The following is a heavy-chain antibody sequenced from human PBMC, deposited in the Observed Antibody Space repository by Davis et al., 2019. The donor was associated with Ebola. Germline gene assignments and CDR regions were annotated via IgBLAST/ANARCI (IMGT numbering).Heavy chain of an antibody. V-gene: IGHV6-1*01. CDR3: ARGWLRGGMDV. D-gene: IGHD5-18*01. CDR1: GDSVPSAG. CDR2: TYYKSKWYN. Sequence: HSQTLSLTCAISGDSVPSAGWNWIRQFPSRGLEWLGRTYYKSKWYNDYAVSVKSRITINPDTSKNQFSLQLHSVTAEDTALYYCARGWLRGGMDVWGEGTTVTV. J-gene: IGHJ6*02.